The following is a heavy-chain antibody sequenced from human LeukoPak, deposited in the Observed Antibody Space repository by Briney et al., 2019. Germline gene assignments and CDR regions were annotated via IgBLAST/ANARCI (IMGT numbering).Heavy chain of an antibody. V-gene: IGHV1-2*06. D-gene: IGHD4-17*01. CDR3: AREMTTLTTPLGY. J-gene: IGHJ4*02. Sequence: GASVKVSCKASGYTFTGYYIHWVRQAPGQGLEWMGRINPNSGGTNYAQRFEGRVTMTRDTSISTAYMELSRLRSDDTAVYYCAREMTTLTTPLGYWGQETLVTVSS. CDR1: GYTFTGYY. CDR2: INPNSGGT.